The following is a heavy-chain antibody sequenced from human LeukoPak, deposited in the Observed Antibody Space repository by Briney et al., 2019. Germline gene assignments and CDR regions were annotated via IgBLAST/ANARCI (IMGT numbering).Heavy chain of an antibody. CDR2: IRADAVTT. V-gene: IGHV3-23*01. J-gene: IGHJ4*02. CDR1: GFIFSHHG. D-gene: IGHD3-10*01. CDR3: VKRSTMVNCFDY. Sequence: GGSLRLSCATSGFIFSHHGMNWVRQAPGKGLEWVSGIRADAVTTYYADSVKGRFIISRDNSKNTVYLQMNSLSAEDAAVYYCVKRSTMVNCFDYWGQGTLVTVSS.